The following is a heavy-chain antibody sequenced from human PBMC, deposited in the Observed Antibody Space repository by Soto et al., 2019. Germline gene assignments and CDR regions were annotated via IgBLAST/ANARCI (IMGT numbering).Heavy chain of an antibody. Sequence: SVKASGKASGGALSCCAMRSLRQAPVQGLEWMGGIIPIFGTANYAQKFQGRVTITADESTSTAYMELSSLRSEDTAVYYCAGGRNDFWSGTMLQHWGQGTLVTVSS. D-gene: IGHD3-3*01. V-gene: IGHV1-69*13. CDR3: AGGRNDFWSGTMLQH. J-gene: IGHJ1*01. CDR1: GGALSCCA. CDR2: IIPIFGTA.